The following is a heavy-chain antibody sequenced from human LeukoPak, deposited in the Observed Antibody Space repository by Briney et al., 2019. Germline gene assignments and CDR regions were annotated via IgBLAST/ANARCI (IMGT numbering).Heavy chain of an antibody. CDR3: ARVSKTFYYYGMDV. D-gene: IGHD2/OR15-2a*01. CDR1: GFTFNTYT. Sequence: GGSLRLSCAASGFTFNTYTMNWVRQAPGKGLEWVSYISSSSSTIYYADSVKGRFTISRDNAKNLLYLQMNSLRDEDTAVYYCARVSKTFYYYGMDVWGQGTTVTVSS. V-gene: IGHV3-48*02. J-gene: IGHJ6*02. CDR2: ISSSSSTI.